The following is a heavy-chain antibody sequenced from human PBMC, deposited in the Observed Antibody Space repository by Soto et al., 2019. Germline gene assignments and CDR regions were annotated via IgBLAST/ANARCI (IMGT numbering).Heavy chain of an antibody. CDR3: ARGGLATAEASRTPFDY. CDR1: GGSFSGYY. V-gene: IGHV4-34*01. Sequence: SETLSLTCAVYGGSFSGYYWSWIRQPPGKGLEWIGEINHSGSTNYNPSLKSRVTISVDTSKNQFSLKLSSVTAADTAVYYCARGGLATAEASRTPFDYWGQGTLVTVSS. D-gene: IGHD6-13*01. CDR2: INHSGST. J-gene: IGHJ4*02.